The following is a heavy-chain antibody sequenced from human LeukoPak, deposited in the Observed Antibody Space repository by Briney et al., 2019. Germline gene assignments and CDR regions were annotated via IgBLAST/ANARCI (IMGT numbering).Heavy chain of an antibody. CDR2: IYHSGST. CDR1: GYSISSGYY. Sequence: PSETLSLTCTVSGYSISSGYYWGWIRQPPGKGLEWIGSIYHSGSTYYNPSLKSRVTISVDTSKNQFSLKLSSVTAADTAVYYCAREQGGIWGQGTMVTVSS. CDR3: AREQGGI. J-gene: IGHJ3*02. V-gene: IGHV4-38-2*02.